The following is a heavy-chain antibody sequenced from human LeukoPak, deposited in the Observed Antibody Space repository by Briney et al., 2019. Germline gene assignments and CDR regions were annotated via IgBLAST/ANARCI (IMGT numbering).Heavy chain of an antibody. D-gene: IGHD3-16*01. V-gene: IGHV3-23*01. J-gene: IGHJ4*02. CDR1: GFTFSSYS. CDR2: ISGSAAST. Sequence: GGSLRLPCAACGFTFSSYSLKWAPQAPGKGREWVSAISGSAASTYYADSVKGRFTISRANSKNSLYLQMNSLRAEDTAVYYCAKAPGGIVGYWGQGTLVTVSS. CDR3: AKAPGGIVGY.